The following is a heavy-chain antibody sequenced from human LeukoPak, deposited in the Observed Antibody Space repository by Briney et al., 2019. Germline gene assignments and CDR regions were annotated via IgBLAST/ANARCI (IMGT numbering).Heavy chain of an antibody. CDR2: IKQDGSEK. CDR3: ARLVYRIAPLFDY. D-gene: IGHD2-21*01. CDR1: GFTFSSYW. Sequence: GGSLRLSCAASGFTFSSYWMSWVRQAPGKGLEWVANIKQDGSEKYYVDSVKGRFTISRDNAKNSLYLQMNSLRAEDTAVYYCARLVYRIAPLFDYWGQGTLVTVSS. J-gene: IGHJ4*02. V-gene: IGHV3-7*01.